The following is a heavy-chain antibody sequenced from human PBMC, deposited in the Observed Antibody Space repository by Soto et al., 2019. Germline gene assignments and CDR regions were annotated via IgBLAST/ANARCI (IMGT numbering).Heavy chain of an antibody. CDR3: ASGRYSSGGSPPRRFYP. J-gene: IGHJ5*02. V-gene: IGHV4-34*01. D-gene: IGHD6-19*01. CDR1: CGSFSGDY. Sequence: SETLSLTCAVYCGSFSGDYWSWIRQPPGKGLEWIGEINHSGSTNYNPSLKSRVTISVDTSKNQFSLKLSSVTAADTAVYYCASGRYSSGGSPPRRFYPWGQGTLVTVSS. CDR2: INHSGST.